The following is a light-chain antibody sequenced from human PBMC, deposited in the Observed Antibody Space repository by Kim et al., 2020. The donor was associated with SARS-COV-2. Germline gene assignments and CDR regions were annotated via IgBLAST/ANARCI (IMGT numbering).Light chain of an antibody. CDR1: QSVSSN. CDR2: GAS. Sequence: EIVMTQSLATLSVSPGERATLSCRASQSVSSNLAWYQQKPGQAPRLLIYGASIRATDVPARFSGSGFGTEFTFTISSLQSEDFAVYYCQQYDSWPPLTFGGGTKVDIK. CDR3: QQYDSWPPLT. V-gene: IGKV3-15*01. J-gene: IGKJ4*01.